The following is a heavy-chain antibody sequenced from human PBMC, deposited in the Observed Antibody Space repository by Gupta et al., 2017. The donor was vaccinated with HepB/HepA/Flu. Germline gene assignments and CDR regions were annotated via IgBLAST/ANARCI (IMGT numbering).Heavy chain of an antibody. D-gene: IGHD4-17*01. CDR1: GFTFSSYA. V-gene: IGHV3-23*01. J-gene: IGHJ4*02. CDR2: ISGCGGST. Sequence: EVQLLESGGGLVQPGGSLRLSCAASGFTFSSYAMSWLRQAPGKGLEWVSGISGCGGSTYYADSVKGRFTISRDNSKNTLYLQMNSLSAEDTAVYYWARSYGDYGNPLDYWGQGTLVTVSS. CDR3: ARSYGDYGNPLDY.